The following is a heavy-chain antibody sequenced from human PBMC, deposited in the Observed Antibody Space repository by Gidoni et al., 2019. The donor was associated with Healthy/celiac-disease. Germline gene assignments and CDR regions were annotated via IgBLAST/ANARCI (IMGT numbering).Heavy chain of an antibody. D-gene: IGHD3-3*01. J-gene: IGHJ4*02. CDR3: ATLDVWSGYYTSFDY. CDR1: GGSISSSSYY. CDR2: IYYSGST. V-gene: IGHV4-39*01. Sequence: QLQLQESGPGLVKLSETLSLTCTVSGGSISSSSYYWGWIRQPPGKGLEWIGSIYYSGSTYYNPSLKSRVTISVDTYKNQFSLKLSSVTAADTAVYYCATLDVWSGYYTSFDYWGQGTLVTVSS.